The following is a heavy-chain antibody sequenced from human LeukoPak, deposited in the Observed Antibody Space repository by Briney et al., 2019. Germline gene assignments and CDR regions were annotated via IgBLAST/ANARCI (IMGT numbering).Heavy chain of an antibody. CDR3: AKALMGFGAYFDY. CDR1: GFTFSSYG. D-gene: IGHD2-8*01. Sequence: GGSLRLSCAASGFTFSSYGVSWVRQAPGKGLEWVSAISGSGGSTYYADSVKGRFTISRDNSKNTLYLQMNSLRAEDTAVYYCAKALMGFGAYFDYWGQGTLVTVSS. CDR2: ISGSGGST. V-gene: IGHV3-23*01. J-gene: IGHJ4*02.